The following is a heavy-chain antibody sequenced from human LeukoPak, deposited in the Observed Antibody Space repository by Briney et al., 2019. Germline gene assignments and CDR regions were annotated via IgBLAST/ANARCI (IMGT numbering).Heavy chain of an antibody. J-gene: IGHJ4*02. CDR3: ARSFDF. Sequence: GGSLRLSCAASGFTFSTFEMNWVRQAPGKGLEWVSYISSSGTTIYYADSAKGRFTISRDNAKSSLYMEMNSLRAEDTAVYYCARSFDFWGQGTLVTVSS. V-gene: IGHV3-48*03. CDR1: GFTFSTFE. CDR2: ISSSGTTI.